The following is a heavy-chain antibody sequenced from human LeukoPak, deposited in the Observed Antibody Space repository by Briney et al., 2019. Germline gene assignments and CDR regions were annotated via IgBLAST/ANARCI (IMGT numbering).Heavy chain of an antibody. CDR2: ISYDGSNK. V-gene: IGHV3-30-3*01. CDR1: GFTFSSYA. Sequence: QAGGSLRLSCAASGFTFSSYAMHWVRQAPGKGLEWVAVISYDGSNKYYADSVKGRFTISRDNSKNTLYLQMNSLRAEDTAVYYCARGGGGKFDYWGQGTLVTVSS. J-gene: IGHJ4*02. CDR3: ARGGGGKFDY. D-gene: IGHD2-15*01.